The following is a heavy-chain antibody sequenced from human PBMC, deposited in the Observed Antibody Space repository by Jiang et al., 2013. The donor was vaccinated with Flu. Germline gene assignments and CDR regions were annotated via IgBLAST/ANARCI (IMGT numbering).Heavy chain of an antibody. CDR3: AKSRAMVQGDQYPVDY. CDR1: GYSFTDYA. Sequence: PGPSVKVSCKASGYSFTDYAMNWVRQAPGQGLQWMGWINTVTGNPTYAQAFTGRFVFSLDTSVSTAYLQISSLKADDTAVYFCAKSRAMVQGDQYPVDYWGQGTLVTVSS. CDR2: INTVTGNP. J-gene: IGHJ4*02. V-gene: IGHV7-4-1*02. D-gene: IGHD3-10*01.